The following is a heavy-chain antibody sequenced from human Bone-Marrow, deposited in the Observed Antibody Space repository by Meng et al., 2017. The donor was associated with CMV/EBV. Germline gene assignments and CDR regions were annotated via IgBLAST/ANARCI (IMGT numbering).Heavy chain of an antibody. D-gene: IGHD3-22*01. CDR1: GFTFSSYS. Sequence: GESLKISCAASGFTFSSYSMHWVRQAPGKGQEWVAVISYDGSNKYYADFVEGRFTISRDNSKNTLDVQMNRLRAEDTAVYYCARGDYYDSSGYYRTRDYWGQGTMVTVSS. V-gene: IGHV3-30*03. CDR2: ISYDGSNK. CDR3: ARGDYYDSSGYYRTRDY. J-gene: IGHJ4*03.